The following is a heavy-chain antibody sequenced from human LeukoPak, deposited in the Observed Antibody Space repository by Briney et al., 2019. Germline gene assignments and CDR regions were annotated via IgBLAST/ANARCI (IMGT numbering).Heavy chain of an antibody. Sequence: GESLEISCKGSGYSFTSYWIGWVRQMPGEGLEWMGIIYPDDSDTRYSPSFQGQVTISADKSISTAYLQWSSLKASDTAMYYCARLGTQRAFDYWGQGTLVTVSS. D-gene: IGHD1-1*01. CDR1: GYSFTSYW. J-gene: IGHJ4*02. CDR3: ARLGTQRAFDY. CDR2: IYPDDSDT. V-gene: IGHV5-51*01.